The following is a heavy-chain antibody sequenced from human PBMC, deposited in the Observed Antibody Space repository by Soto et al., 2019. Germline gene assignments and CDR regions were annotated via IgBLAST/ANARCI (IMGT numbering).Heavy chain of an antibody. CDR2: ISYDGRDK. CDR3: ARYCRSTSCYDY. D-gene: IGHD2-2*01. CDR1: GFSFSNYA. V-gene: IGHV3-30*03. Sequence: LRLSCAASGFSFSNYAMHWVRQAPGKGLEWVAVISYDGRDKYYEDSVKGRYTISRDKSKNTLFLQMNSLRAEDTAVYYCARYCRSTSCYDYWGQGTLVTVSS. J-gene: IGHJ4*02.